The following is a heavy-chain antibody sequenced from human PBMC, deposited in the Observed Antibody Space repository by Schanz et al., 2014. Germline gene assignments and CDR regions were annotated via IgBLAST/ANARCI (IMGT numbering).Heavy chain of an antibody. CDR1: GFTFSGYW. V-gene: IGHV3-7*01. J-gene: IGHJ4*02. CDR3: AKYGTGKGVSFEY. Sequence: EVPLVESGGCLVQPGGSLRLSCAASGFTFSGYWMSWVRQAPGEGLVWVANIKLDGSEKYYVDSVKGRFTISRDNAKNSLYLQMNSLTAEDTAVYYCAKYGTGKGVSFEYWGQGTLVTVSS. CDR2: IKLDGSEK. D-gene: IGHD1-26*01.